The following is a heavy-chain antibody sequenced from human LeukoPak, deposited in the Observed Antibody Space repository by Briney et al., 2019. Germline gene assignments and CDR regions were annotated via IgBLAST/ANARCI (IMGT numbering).Heavy chain of an antibody. CDR2: IYTSGST. CDR3: ARGAPYNWFDP. J-gene: IGHJ5*02. V-gene: IGHV4-4*07. D-gene: IGHD1-26*01. CDR1: GGSMSNYY. Sequence: SETLSLTCTVAGGSMSNYYWSWIRQPAGKGLEWIGRIYTSGSTNYNPSLTSRVTMSLDTSKNQFSLKLSSVTAADTAVYYCARGAPYNWFDPWGQGTLVTVSS.